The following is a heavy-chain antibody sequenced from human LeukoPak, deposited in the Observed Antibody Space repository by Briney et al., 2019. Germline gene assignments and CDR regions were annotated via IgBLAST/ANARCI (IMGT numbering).Heavy chain of an antibody. CDR1: GFTFSSYS. CDR3: VFSSYGPYLYGINI. V-gene: IGHV3-20*01. CDR2: ISWDGGST. Sequence: GGSLRLSCAASGFTFSSYSMNWVRQAPGEGLEWVSGISWDGGSTSYVDSVKGRFTISRDNAKNSLYLQMNSLRAEDTAFYHCVFSSYGPYLYGINIWGHGTMVTVSS. D-gene: IGHD2-8*01. J-gene: IGHJ3*02.